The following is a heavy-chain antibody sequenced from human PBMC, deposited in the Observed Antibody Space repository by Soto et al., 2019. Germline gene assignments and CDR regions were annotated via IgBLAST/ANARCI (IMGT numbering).Heavy chain of an antibody. CDR2: IWYDGSNK. D-gene: IGHD4-17*01. V-gene: IGHV3-33*06. CDR1: GFTFSNYA. CDR3: ANCRYYGDHGADY. Sequence: QVQLVESGGGVVQPGRSLRLSCTASGFTFSNYAMHWVRQAPGKGLEWVAVIWYDGSNKYYADSVKGRFTISRDNSKNTLYLQMNSLRAEDAAVYYCANCRYYGDHGADYWGQGTLVTVS. J-gene: IGHJ4*02.